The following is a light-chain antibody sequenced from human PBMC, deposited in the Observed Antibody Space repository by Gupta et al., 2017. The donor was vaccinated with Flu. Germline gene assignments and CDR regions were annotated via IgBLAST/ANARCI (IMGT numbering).Light chain of an antibody. CDR3: QQYDSAPPWT. Sequence: LCERATINCKSSQSVLYSSNNKNYLAWYQQKPGQPPKLLIYWASTRESGVPDRFSGSGSGTDFTLTISSLQAEDVAVYYCQQYDSAPPWTFGQGTKVEIK. CDR2: WAS. CDR1: QSVLYSSNNKNY. J-gene: IGKJ1*01. V-gene: IGKV4-1*01.